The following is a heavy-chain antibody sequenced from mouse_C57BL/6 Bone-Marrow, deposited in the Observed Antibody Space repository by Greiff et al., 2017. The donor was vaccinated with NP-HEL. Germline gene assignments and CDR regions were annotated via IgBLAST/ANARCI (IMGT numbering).Heavy chain of an antibody. D-gene: IGHD2-2*01. Sequence: QVQLQQPGAELVMPGASVKLSCKASGYTFTSYWMHWVKQRPGQGLEWIGEIDPSDSYTNYNQKFKGKFTLTVDKSSSTAYMQLSNLTSEDSAVYYCAREIYGYDAFAYWGQGTLVTVSA. J-gene: IGHJ3*01. CDR3: AREIYGYDAFAY. CDR1: GYTFTSYW. V-gene: IGHV1-69*01. CDR2: IDPSDSYT.